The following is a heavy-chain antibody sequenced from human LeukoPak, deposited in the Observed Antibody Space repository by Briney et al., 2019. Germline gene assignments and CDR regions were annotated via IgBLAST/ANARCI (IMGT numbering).Heavy chain of an antibody. Sequence: GGSLRLSCAASGFTFSSYSMNWFRQAPGKGLEWVSSISSSSSYIYYADSVKGRFTISRDNAKNSLYLQMNSLRAEDTAVYYCARDTYSNPQSWNYYYYMNVWGKGTTVTVSS. CDR1: GFTFSSYS. CDR3: ARDTYSNPQSWNYYYYMNV. CDR2: ISSSSSYI. V-gene: IGHV3-21*01. D-gene: IGHD4-11*01. J-gene: IGHJ6*03.